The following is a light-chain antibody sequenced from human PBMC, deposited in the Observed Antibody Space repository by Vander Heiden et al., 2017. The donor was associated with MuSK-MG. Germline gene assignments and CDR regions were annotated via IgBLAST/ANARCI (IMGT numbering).Light chain of an antibody. CDR2: AAS. CDR3: QQSYSTPYT. J-gene: IGKJ2*01. V-gene: IGKV1-39*01. Sequence: DIQMTQSPSSLSASVGDRVTITCRASQSISSYLNWYQQKPGKAPKLLIYAASSLQSGVPSRISGSGSGTDFTLTISRLQPEDFATYYCQQSYSTPYTFGQWTKLEIK. CDR1: QSISSY.